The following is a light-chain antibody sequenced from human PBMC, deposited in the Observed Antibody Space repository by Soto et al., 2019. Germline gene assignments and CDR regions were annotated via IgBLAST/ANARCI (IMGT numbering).Light chain of an antibody. V-gene: IGKV3-15*01. CDR3: KQYNNWPT. J-gene: IGKJ1*01. CDR1: QSVSSN. CDR2: GAS. Sequence: EIVMTQSPATLSVSLGERATLSCRASQSVSSNLAWYQQKPGQAPRLLIYGASTRATGIPARFSGSGSGTEFTLTISSLQSEDFAVYYCKQYNNWPTFGQGTKVEIK.